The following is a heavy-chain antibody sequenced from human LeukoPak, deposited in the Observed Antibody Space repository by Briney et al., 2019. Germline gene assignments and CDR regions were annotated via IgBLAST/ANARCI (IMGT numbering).Heavy chain of an antibody. CDR2: IYYSGST. CDR3: ARAGVYSSSWYWFDP. Sequence: SETLSLTCTVSGGSISSYYWGWIRQPPGKGLEWIGSIYYSGSTYYNPSLKSRVTISVDTSKNQFSLKLSSVTAADTAVYYCARAGVYSSSWYWFDPWGQGTLVTVSS. V-gene: IGHV4-39*07. J-gene: IGHJ5*02. CDR1: GGSISSYY. D-gene: IGHD6-13*01.